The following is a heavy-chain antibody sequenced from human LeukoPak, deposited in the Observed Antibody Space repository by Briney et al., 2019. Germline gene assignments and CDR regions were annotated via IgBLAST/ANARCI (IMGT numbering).Heavy chain of an antibody. Sequence: SETLSLTCTVPGGSISSSSHSWGWIRQPPGKGLEWTGSIYYTGRTYYNPSLKSRVTISVDTSKNQFSLKLSSVTAADTAVYYCAQSLGSSNWIGNWFDPWGQGTLVTVSS. V-gene: IGHV4-39*01. CDR3: AQSLGSSNWIGNWFDP. CDR1: GGSISSSSHS. CDR2: IYYTGRT. D-gene: IGHD6-13*01. J-gene: IGHJ5*02.